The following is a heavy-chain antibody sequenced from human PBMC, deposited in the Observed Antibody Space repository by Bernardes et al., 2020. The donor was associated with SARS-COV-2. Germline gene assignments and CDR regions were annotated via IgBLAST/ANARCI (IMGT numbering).Heavy chain of an antibody. Sequence: ASVKVSCKASGYTFTSYGISWVRQAPGQGLEWMGWISAYNGNTNYAQKLQGRVTMTTDTSTSTAYMELRSLRSDDTAVYYCARDAGDSGSPGLFDYWGQGTLVTVSS. CDR2: ISAYNGNT. V-gene: IGHV1-18*01. D-gene: IGHD1-26*01. J-gene: IGHJ4*02. CDR1: GYTFTSYG. CDR3: ARDAGDSGSPGLFDY.